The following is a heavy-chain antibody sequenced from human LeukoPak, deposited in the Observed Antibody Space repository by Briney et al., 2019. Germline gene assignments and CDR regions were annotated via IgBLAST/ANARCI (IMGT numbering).Heavy chain of an antibody. J-gene: IGHJ4*02. CDR2: ISGTGVNT. Sequence: GGSLRLSCAASGFTFSTYAMSWVRQAPGKGLEWVSAISGTGVNTYYADSVKGRFTMSRDNSKNTLYLQMNSLRAEDTAVYYCAKVYTSSWHYFHYWGQGTLVTVSS. D-gene: IGHD6-13*01. V-gene: IGHV3-23*01. CDR3: AKVYTSSWHYFHY. CDR1: GFTFSTYA.